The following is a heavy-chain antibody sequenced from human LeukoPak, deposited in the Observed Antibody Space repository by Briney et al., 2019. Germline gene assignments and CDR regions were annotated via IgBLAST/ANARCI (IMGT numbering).Heavy chain of an antibody. V-gene: IGHV3-23*01. Sequence: GGTLRLSCAASGFTFSSYAMSWVRQAPGKGLEWVSSIGGSGGSTYYADSVKGRFTISRDNSKNTLYLQMNSLRAEDTAVYYCARKAGYYYGSGDYWGQGTLVTVSS. D-gene: IGHD3-10*01. CDR2: IGGSGGST. CDR1: GFTFSSYA. J-gene: IGHJ4*02. CDR3: ARKAGYYYGSGDY.